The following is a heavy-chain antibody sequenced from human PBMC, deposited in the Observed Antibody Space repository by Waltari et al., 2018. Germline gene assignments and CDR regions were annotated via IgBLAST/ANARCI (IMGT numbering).Heavy chain of an antibody. D-gene: IGHD1-1*01. CDR2: IYYSGST. CDR1: GGSISSSSYY. V-gene: IGHV4-39*07. J-gene: IGHJ4*02. CDR3: ARVRRPRWLQLPYFDY. Sequence: QLQLQESGPGLVKPSETLSLTCTVSGGSISSSSYYWGWIRQPPGKGLEWIGSIYYSGSTYYNPSLKSRVTISVDTSKNQFSLKLSSVTAADTAVYYCARVRRPRWLQLPYFDYWGQGTLVTVSS.